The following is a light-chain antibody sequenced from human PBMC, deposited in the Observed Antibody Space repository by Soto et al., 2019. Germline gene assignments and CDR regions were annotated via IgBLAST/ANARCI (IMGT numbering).Light chain of an antibody. V-gene: IGLV4-69*01. CDR3: QTWGTGIQV. J-gene: IGLJ3*02. Sequence: QSVLTQSPSASASLRASVKLTCTLSSGHSSYAIAWHQQQPEKGPRYLMNLNSDGSHSKGDGIPDRFSGSSSGAERYFTISSLQSEDETDYYCQTWGTGIQVFGGGTKVTVL. CDR2: LNSDGSH. CDR1: SGHSSYA.